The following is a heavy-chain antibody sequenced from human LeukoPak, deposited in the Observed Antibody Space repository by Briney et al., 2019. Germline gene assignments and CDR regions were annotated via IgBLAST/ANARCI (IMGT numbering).Heavy chain of an antibody. J-gene: IGHJ4*02. V-gene: IGHV1-18*01. CDR1: GYTFTSYG. CDR3: ARDHADIVATTNPFDY. Sequence: GASVKVSCKASGYTFTSYGISWVRQAPGQGLEWMGWISAYNGNTNYAQKLQGRVTMTTDTSTSTAYMELRSLRSDDTAVYYCARDHADIVATTNPFDYWGQGTLVTVSS. D-gene: IGHD5-12*01. CDR2: ISAYNGNT.